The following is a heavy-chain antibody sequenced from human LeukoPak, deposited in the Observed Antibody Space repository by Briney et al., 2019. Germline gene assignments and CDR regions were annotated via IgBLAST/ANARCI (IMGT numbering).Heavy chain of an antibody. D-gene: IGHD6-19*01. CDR3: ARILSSSWSEYFHH. CDR2: IIPIFGTA. V-gene: IGHV1-69*13. J-gene: IGHJ1*01. Sequence: GASVKVSCKASGGTFSNYAISWVRQAPGQGLEWMGAIIPIFGTANYAQKFQGRVTITADESTSTAYMELSSLRSEDTAVYYCARILSSSWSEYFHHWGRGTLVTVSS. CDR1: GGTFSNYA.